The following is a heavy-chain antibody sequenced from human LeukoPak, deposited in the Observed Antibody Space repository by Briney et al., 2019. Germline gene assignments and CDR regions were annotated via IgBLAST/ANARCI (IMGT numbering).Heavy chain of an antibody. CDR1: GYTFTSYG. CDR2: IIPIFGTA. CDR3: AREGVMYYYDSSGPPDAFDI. Sequence: ASVKVSCKASGYTFTSYGISWVRQAPGQGLEWMGGIIPIFGTANYAQKFQGRVTITADESTSTAYMELSSLRSEDTAVYYCAREGVMYYYDSSGPPDAFDIWGQGTMVTVSS. V-gene: IGHV1-69*13. D-gene: IGHD3-22*01. J-gene: IGHJ3*02.